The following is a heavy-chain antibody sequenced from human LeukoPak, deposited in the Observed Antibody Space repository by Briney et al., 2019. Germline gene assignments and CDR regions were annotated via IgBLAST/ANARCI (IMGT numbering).Heavy chain of an antibody. CDR3: GRSSNGYYYTLIDY. CDR2: IKQDGGEI. Sequence: GSLRLSCAASGFTFSSYWMSWVRQAPGKGLEWVANIKQDGGEIYYVDSVRGRFTISRDDAKNSLYLQMNSLRAEDTAVYYCGRSSNGYYYTLIDYWGQGTLVTVSS. CDR1: GFTFSSYW. D-gene: IGHD3-22*01. V-gene: IGHV3-7*01. J-gene: IGHJ4*02.